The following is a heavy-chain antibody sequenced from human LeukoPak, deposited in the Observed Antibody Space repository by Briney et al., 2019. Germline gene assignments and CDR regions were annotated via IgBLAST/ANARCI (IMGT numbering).Heavy chain of an antibody. D-gene: IGHD6-13*01. Sequence: SETLSLTCTVSGGSIISGSSYWTWLRQHPEKRLEWIGYIHTSGNSYYNPSLRSRIALSVDTSKNQFSLNLTSVTAADTAMYYCARARVGSTWSRRHDWFDPWGQGTLVTVSS. V-gene: IGHV4-31*03. CDR3: ARARVGSTWSRRHDWFDP. CDR1: GGSIISGSSY. CDR2: IHTSGNS. J-gene: IGHJ5*02.